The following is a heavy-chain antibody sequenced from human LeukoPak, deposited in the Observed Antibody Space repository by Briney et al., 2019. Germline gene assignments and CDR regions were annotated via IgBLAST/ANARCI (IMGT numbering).Heavy chain of an antibody. Sequence: PGGSLRLSCAACGFTFSSYGMHWVRQAPGKGLEWVAVISYDGSNKYYADSVKGRFTISRDNSKNTLYLQMNSLRAEDTAVYYCAKDIHDRITMIVVVMGEFDYWGQGTLVTVSS. J-gene: IGHJ4*02. V-gene: IGHV3-30*18. CDR3: AKDIHDRITMIVVVMGEFDY. CDR2: ISYDGSNK. D-gene: IGHD3-22*01. CDR1: GFTFSSYG.